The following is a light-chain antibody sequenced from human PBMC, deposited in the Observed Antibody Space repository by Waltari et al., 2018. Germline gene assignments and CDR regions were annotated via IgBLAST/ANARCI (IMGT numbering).Light chain of an antibody. CDR3: QSADTSGSRWV. V-gene: IGLV3-25*03. CDR2: KDS. CDR1: ALPKQY. Sequence: SYELTQPPSVSVSPAQTARITCSGDALPKQYAYWYQQKQGQAPILVLYKDSERPSGLPERFSGSSSGTIVTLTISGVQAEDEADYYCQSADTSGSRWVFGGGTKLTVL. J-gene: IGLJ3*02.